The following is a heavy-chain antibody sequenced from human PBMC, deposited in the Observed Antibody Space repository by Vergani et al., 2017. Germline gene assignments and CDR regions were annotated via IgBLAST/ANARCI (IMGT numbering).Heavy chain of an antibody. V-gene: IGHV1-18*01. CDR2: ISAYNGNT. D-gene: IGHD3-10*01. CDR1: GYTFTSYG. CDR3: ARVGEGFGELRMGDY. Sequence: QVQLVQSGAEVKKPGASVKVSCKASGYTFTSYGISWVRQAPGQGLEWMGWISAYNGNTNYAQKLQGRVTMTTDTSTSTAYVELRSLRSDDTAVYYCARVGEGFGELRMGDYWGQGTLVTVSS. J-gene: IGHJ4*02.